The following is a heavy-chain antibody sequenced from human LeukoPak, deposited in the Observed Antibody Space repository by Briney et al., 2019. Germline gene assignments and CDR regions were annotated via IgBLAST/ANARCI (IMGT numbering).Heavy chain of an antibody. Sequence: SVKVSCKASGGTFSSYAISWVRQAPRQGLEWMGRIIPILGIANYAQKFQGRVTITADKSTSTAYMELSSLRSEDTAVYYCARVGATQNWGQGTLVTVSS. J-gene: IGHJ4*02. CDR2: IIPILGIA. CDR3: ARVGATQN. CDR1: GGTFSSYA. D-gene: IGHD1-26*01. V-gene: IGHV1-69*04.